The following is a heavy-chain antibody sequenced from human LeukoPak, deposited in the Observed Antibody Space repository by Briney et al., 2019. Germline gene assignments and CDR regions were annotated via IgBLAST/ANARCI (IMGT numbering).Heavy chain of an antibody. Sequence: PSETLSLTCTVSGGSISSYYWNWIRQSPGRGLEWIGYVYYSGSTKYNPSLKSRVTISVDTSKNHFSLNLKSVTAADTAIYYCARDRKQWLRGPFDPWGQGTLVTVSS. CDR3: ARDRKQWLRGPFDP. CDR1: GGSISSYY. CDR2: VYYSGST. J-gene: IGHJ5*02. V-gene: IGHV4-59*01. D-gene: IGHD6-19*01.